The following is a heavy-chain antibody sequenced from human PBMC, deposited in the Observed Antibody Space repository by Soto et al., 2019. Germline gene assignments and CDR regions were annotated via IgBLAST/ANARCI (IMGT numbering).Heavy chain of an antibody. CDR2: ISGSGFKK. CDR3: AKDSSYGSGSHQNAFDI. V-gene: IGHV3-43*02. CDR1: GFIFENFG. Sequence: GGSLRLSCAASGFIFENFGMSWVRQAPGKGLEWISSISGSGFKKYYADSVKGRFTISRDNSKNSLYLQMNSLRTEDTALYYCAKDSSYGSGSHQNAFDIWGQGTMVTVSS. D-gene: IGHD3-10*01. J-gene: IGHJ3*02.